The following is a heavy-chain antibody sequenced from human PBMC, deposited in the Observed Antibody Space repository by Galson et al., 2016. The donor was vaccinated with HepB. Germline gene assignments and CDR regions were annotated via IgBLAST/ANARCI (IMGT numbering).Heavy chain of an antibody. CDR2: THSSGNS. CDR3: ARGTRFSYKWSFDS. D-gene: IGHD1-20*01. V-gene: IGHV4-59*11. CDR1: DESIMTHY. J-gene: IGHJ4*02. Sequence: SETLSLTCDVSDESIMTHYWSWIRQSPGKGLEWLGYTHSSGNSKYNPSLTSRVTMSLDTSRSRFSPRLRSVTAADTAVYFCARGTRFSYKWSFDSWGQGALVTVSS.